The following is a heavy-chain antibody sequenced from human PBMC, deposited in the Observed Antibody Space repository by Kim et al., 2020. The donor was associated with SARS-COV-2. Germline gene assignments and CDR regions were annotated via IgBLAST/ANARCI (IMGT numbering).Heavy chain of an antibody. D-gene: IGHD4-17*01. CDR2: IYYSGST. Sequence: SETLSLTCTVSGGSISSGGYYWSWIRQHPGTGLEWIGFIYYSGSTYYNPSLKSRVTISVDASKKQFSLKLSSVTAADTAVYYCARASPSDEVYGDYYDAFDIWGQGTMVAVSS. CDR3: ARASPSDEVYGDYYDAFDI. CDR1: GGSISSGGYY. V-gene: IGHV4-31*03. J-gene: IGHJ3*02.